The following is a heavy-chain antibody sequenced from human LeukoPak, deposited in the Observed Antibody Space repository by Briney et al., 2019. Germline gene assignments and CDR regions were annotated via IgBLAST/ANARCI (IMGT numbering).Heavy chain of an antibody. V-gene: IGHV3-43*02. CDR1: GFSFAYYA. Sequence: GGSLRLSCVASGFSFAYYAMHWVRQAPGKGLEWVSLITANGDSTYYADSVKGRFTISRDNSKNSLSLQMNSLRTEDTALYYCAKDIEAGTAGFSFDYWGQGTLVAVSS. J-gene: IGHJ4*02. CDR2: ITANGDST. D-gene: IGHD2-21*02. CDR3: AKDIEAGTAGFSFDY.